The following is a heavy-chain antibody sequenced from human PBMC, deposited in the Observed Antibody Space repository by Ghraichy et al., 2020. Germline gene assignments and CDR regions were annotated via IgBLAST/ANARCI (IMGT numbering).Heavy chain of an antibody. D-gene: IGHD3-3*01. CDR2: IYYSGST. V-gene: IGHV4-59*01. J-gene: IGHJ6*03. CDR3: ARGGDFWSGYYATHYYYMDV. CDR1: GGSISSYY. Sequence: SETLSLTCTVSGGSISSYYWSWIRQPPGKGLEWIGYIYYSGSTNYNPSLKSRVTISVDTSKNQFSLKLSSVTAADTAVYYCARGGDFWSGYYATHYYYMDVWGKGTTVTVSS.